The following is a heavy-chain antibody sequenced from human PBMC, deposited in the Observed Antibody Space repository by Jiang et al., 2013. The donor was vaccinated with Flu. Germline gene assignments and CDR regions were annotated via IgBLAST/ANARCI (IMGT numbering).Heavy chain of an antibody. D-gene: IGHD6-19*01. Sequence: GAEVKKPGASVKVSCKASGYTFTGYYMHWVRQAPGQGLEWMGWINPNSGGTNYAQKFQGRVTMTRDTSISTAYMELSRLRSDDTAVYYCARTQRKPIAVAGTPQRYYYYGMDVWGQGTTVTVS. CDR3: ARTQRKPIAVAGTPQRYYYYGMDV. CDR2: INPNSGGT. V-gene: IGHV1-2*02. J-gene: IGHJ6*02. CDR1: GYTFTGYY.